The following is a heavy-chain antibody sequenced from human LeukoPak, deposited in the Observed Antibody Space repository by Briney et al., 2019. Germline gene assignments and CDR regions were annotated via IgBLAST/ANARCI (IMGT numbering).Heavy chain of an antibody. CDR2: IYYSGST. D-gene: IGHD6-19*01. V-gene: IGHV4-39*07. CDR1: GGSISSSSYY. CDR3: ARDPAVGRTFDY. J-gene: IGHJ4*02. Sequence: SETLSLTCTVSGGSISSSSYYWGWIRQPPGKGLEWIGSIYYSGSTYYNPSLKSRVTISVDTSKNQFSLKLSSVTAADTAVYYCARDPAVGRTFDYWGQGTLVTVSS.